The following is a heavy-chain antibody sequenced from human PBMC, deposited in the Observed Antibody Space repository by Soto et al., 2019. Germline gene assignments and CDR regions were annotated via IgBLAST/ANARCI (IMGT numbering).Heavy chain of an antibody. V-gene: IGHV1-46*01. CDR1: GYTFTSYY. J-gene: IGHJ4*02. CDR3: ARDRRGSGTLFDY. D-gene: IGHD6-19*01. CDR2: INPSGGST. Sequence: GASVKVSCKASGYTFTSYYMHWVRQAPGQGLEWMGIINPSGGSTSYAQKFRGWVTMTRDTSISTAYMELRSLRSDDTAVYYCARDRRGSGTLFDYWGQGTLVTVSS.